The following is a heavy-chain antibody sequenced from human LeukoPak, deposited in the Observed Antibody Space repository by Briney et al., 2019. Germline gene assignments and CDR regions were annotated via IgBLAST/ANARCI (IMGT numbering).Heavy chain of an antibody. CDR3: ARYQHPAFFEY. Sequence: SETLSLTCTVSGGSISSYYWGWIRQPPGKGLEWFGYIYYSGSTNYNPSLKRRVTISVDTSKNQFSLKLNSVTAADTAVYYCARYQHPAFFEYWGQGALVTVSS. J-gene: IGHJ4*02. CDR1: GGSISSYY. V-gene: IGHV4-59*08. CDR2: IYYSGST. D-gene: IGHD2-2*01.